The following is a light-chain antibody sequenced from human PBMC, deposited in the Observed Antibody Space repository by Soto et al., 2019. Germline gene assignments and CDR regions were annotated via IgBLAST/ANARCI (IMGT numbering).Light chain of an antibody. V-gene: IGKV3-20*01. Sequence: VLTQSPGTLSLSAGDRATLSCRASRSVSSSSFAWYQQKPGQAPRLLIFGTSARATGIPDRFRGSGSGTEFTLTITRLEPEDFAVYYCQQYGNSRFTFGRGTKLEIK. J-gene: IGKJ2*01. CDR1: RSVSSSS. CDR3: QQYGNSRFT. CDR2: GTS.